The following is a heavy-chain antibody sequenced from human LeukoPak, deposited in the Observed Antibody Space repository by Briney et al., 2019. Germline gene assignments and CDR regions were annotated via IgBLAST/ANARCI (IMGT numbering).Heavy chain of an antibody. D-gene: IGHD5-12*01. CDR3: ARGAHRAYGGGAFDI. Sequence: SETLSLTCAVYGGSFSGYYWSWIRQPPGKGLEWIGEINHSGSTNYNPSLKSRVTISVDTSKNQFSLKLSSVTAADTAVYYCARGAHRAYGGGAFDIWGQGTMVTVSS. V-gene: IGHV4-34*01. J-gene: IGHJ3*02. CDR2: INHSGST. CDR1: GGSFSGYY.